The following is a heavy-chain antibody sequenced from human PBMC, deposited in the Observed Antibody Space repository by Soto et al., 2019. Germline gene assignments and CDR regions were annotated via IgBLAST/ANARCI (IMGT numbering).Heavy chain of an antibody. CDR1: GGSFSGHS. Sequence: QVQLQQWGAGLLKPSETLSLTCAVYGGSFSGHSWTWIRQSPGKGLEWIGDITHSGRVNYSPSLKGRVTISLDTSNNHFSLTLSAVTAADTAMYYCSTSAYDTNGYYRFDPWCQGTLVTFSS. V-gene: IGHV4-34*01. CDR3: STSAYDTNGYYRFDP. D-gene: IGHD3-22*01. CDR2: ITHSGRV. J-gene: IGHJ5*01.